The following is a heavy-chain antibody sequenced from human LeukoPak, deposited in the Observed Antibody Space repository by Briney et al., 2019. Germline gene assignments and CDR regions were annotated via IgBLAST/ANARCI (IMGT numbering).Heavy chain of an antibody. CDR3: ARAYGGNSPFDY. Sequence: ASVKVSCKASGYTFTDYYMYWVRQAPGQGLEWMGIINPSGGGTTYAQKYQGRVTMTRDTSTSTVYMELSSLRSEDTAMYYCARAYGGNSPFDYWGQGSLVTVSS. CDR1: GYTFTDYY. V-gene: IGHV1-46*01. D-gene: IGHD4-23*01. J-gene: IGHJ4*02. CDR2: INPSGGGT.